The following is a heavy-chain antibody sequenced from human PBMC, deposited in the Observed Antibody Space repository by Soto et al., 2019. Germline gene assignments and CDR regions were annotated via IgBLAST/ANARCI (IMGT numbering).Heavy chain of an antibody. Sequence: TSETLSLTGTVSGGSISSSSYYWGWILQPPGKGLEWIGSIHYSGNTDYNPSLKSRVTISVDTSKNQFSLKLSSVTAADTAVYYCARHGGRSSWSDYWGQGTLVIVSS. D-gene: IGHD6-13*01. J-gene: IGHJ4*02. CDR1: GGSISSSSYY. CDR2: IHYSGNT. CDR3: ARHGGRSSWSDY. V-gene: IGHV4-39*01.